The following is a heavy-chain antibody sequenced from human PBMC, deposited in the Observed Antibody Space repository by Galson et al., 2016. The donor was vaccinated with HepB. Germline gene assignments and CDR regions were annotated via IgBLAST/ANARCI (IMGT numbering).Heavy chain of an antibody. CDR1: GGNFGSFV. J-gene: IGHJ4*02. Sequence: SVKVSCKAYGGNFGSFVISWVRQAPGQGLEWMGAIIPIFDRANYAQKFQARSIITADKSTSTAYMELRNLRSEDTAVYYCARGRRAGITALMLDYWGQGSLVTVSS. V-gene: IGHV1-69*06. CDR2: IIPIFDRA. D-gene: IGHD1-7*01. CDR3: ARGRRAGITALMLDY.